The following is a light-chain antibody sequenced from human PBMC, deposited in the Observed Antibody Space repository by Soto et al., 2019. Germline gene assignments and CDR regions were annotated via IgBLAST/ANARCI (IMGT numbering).Light chain of an antibody. CDR2: WAS. CDR3: QQYLITPFT. J-gene: IGKJ2*01. V-gene: IGKV4-1*01. CDR1: RNVLYSSNNKNY. Sequence: DIVMTQSTESLAVSLGERATINCKSSRNVLYSSNNKNYLAWYQQQPGQPPKLLIYWASTRASGVPDRFSGSGSWTDFTLTISSLQAEDVAVYYCQQYLITPFTFGQGTKLDFK.